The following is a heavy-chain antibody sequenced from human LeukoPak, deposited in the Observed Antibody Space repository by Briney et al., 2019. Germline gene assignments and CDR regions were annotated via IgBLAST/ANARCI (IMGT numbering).Heavy chain of an antibody. CDR3: ARGSPRDLGLGYCSGGSCFPQYYFDY. CDR2: INHSGST. D-gene: IGHD2-15*01. V-gene: IGHV4-34*01. CDR1: GGSFSGYY. Sequence: SETLSLTCAVYGGSFSGYYWSWIRQPPGKGLEWIGEINHSGSTNYNPSLKSRVTISVDTSKNQFSLKLSSVTAADTAVYYCARGSPRDLGLGYCSGGSCFPQYYFDYWGQGTLVTVSS. J-gene: IGHJ4*02.